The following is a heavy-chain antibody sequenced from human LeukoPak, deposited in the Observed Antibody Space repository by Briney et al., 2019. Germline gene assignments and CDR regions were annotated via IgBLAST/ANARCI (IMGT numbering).Heavy chain of an antibody. CDR3: ARDQDYYFDY. J-gene: IGHJ4*02. CDR1: GGSISSYY. V-gene: IGHV4-59*01. Sequence: SETLSLTCTVSGGSISSYYWSWIRQPPGKGLEWIGYIYYSGSTNYNPSLKGRVTISVDTSKNQFSLKLSSVTAADTAVYYCARDQDYYFDYWGQGTLVTVSS. CDR2: IYYSGST.